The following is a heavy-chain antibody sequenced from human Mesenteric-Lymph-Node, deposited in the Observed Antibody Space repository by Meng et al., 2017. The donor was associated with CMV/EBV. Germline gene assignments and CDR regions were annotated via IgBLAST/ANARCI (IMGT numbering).Heavy chain of an antibody. V-gene: IGHV4-4*02. CDR3: ARDGRGYFGAGSFSWFDS. J-gene: IGHJ5*01. Sequence: WVRQTPGKGLEWIAEIYHRGITNYNPSLKSRVTISVDISKNQFSLRLTSVTAADTAVYYCARDGRGYFGAGSFSWFDSWGQGTLVTVSS. D-gene: IGHD3-10*01. CDR2: IYHRGIT.